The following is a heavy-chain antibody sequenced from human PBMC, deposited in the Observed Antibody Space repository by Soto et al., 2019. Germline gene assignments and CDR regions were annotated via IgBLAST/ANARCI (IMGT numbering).Heavy chain of an antibody. J-gene: IGHJ6*02. D-gene: IGHD3-10*01. CDR3: ARVLYYGSGSYSPYGMDV. CDR2: VSPPFRTS. Sequence: QVQLVQSGAEVKKPGSSVKVSCKTSGVSFNNNGIGWVRQAPGHGLEWMGGVSPPFRTSNYARKFQGRISSTADASTGTVNMELSSLTSEDTAQYYCARVLYYGSGSYSPYGMDVWGQWTTVTVS. CDR1: GVSFNNNG. V-gene: IGHV1-69*01.